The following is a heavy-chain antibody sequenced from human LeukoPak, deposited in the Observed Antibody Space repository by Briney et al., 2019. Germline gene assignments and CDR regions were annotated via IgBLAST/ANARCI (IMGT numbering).Heavy chain of an antibody. CDR3: AKDLGRYRNNFFDY. D-gene: IGHD1-26*01. V-gene: IGHV3-23*01. CDR2: ISGSGGGT. CDR1: GFTFSSIA. J-gene: IGHJ4*02. Sequence: GGSLRLSCAASGFTFSSIAMSWVRQAPDKGLEWFSTISGSGGGTYYADSVKGRFTISRDDSKNTLYLQMNSLRADDTAVYYCAKDLGRYRNNFFDYWGQGNLVTVSS.